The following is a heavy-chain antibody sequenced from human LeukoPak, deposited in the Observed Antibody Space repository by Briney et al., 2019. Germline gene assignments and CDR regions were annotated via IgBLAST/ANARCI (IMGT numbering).Heavy chain of an antibody. V-gene: IGHV3-48*03. J-gene: IGHJ4*02. Sequence: GGSLRLSCAASGVTFSSYEMNWIRQAPGKGLEWVSYISSSGTTIYYADSVKGRFTISRDNAKNSLYLQMNSLRAEDTAVYYCARPDGDYYYGSGSYFHYWGQATLVTVSS. CDR3: ARPDGDYYYGSGSYFHY. CDR2: ISSSGTTI. D-gene: IGHD3-10*01. CDR1: GVTFSSYE.